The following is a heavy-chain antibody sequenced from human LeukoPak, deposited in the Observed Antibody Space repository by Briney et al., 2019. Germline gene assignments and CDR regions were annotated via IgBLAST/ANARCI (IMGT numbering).Heavy chain of an antibody. Sequence: GGSLRLSCTASGFSFSSAWMSWVRQVPGKGLEWLGRMKSNIDGGSTDYAAPVEGRFTISRDDSRDTLYLEMRSLEIGDTGIYYCTTDFIVFWFGVLKGGDYWGRGTLVTVSS. V-gene: IGHV3-15*05. CDR3: TTDFIVFWFGVLKGGDY. J-gene: IGHJ4*01. D-gene: IGHD3-10*01. CDR1: GFSFSSAW. CDR2: MKSNIDGGST.